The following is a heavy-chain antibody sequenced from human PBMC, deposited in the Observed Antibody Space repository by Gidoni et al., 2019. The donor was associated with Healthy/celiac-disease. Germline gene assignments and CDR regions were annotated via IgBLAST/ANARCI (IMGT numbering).Heavy chain of an antibody. Sequence: QVQLVQSGAEVKTPGASVKVSCKASGYTFTSYGISWVRQAPGQGLEWMGWISTYNGKTNDAQKLQGRVTMTPDTSTSTVYMELRSLRSDDTAVYYCARGRALNWNDPLNWFDPWGQGTLVTVS. V-gene: IGHV1-18*01. CDR1: GYTFTSYG. CDR2: ISTYNGKT. CDR3: ARGRALNWNDPLNWFDP. D-gene: IGHD1-1*01. J-gene: IGHJ5*02.